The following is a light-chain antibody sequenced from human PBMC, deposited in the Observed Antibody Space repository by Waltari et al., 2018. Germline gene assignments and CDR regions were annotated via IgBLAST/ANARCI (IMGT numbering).Light chain of an antibody. J-gene: IGLJ3*02. CDR1: TSDVGGYDS. CDR3: CSHGGFDTFWV. CDR2: YVS. V-gene: IGLV2-11*01. Sequence: QSALTQPRSVSGSPGQSVTISCTGTTSDVGGYDSVSWYQQHPGKAPKLIIYYVSQRPSGVPDRFSGSKSGNTASLTITGLRDDDEAEYFCCSHGGFDTFWVFGGGTKVIVL.